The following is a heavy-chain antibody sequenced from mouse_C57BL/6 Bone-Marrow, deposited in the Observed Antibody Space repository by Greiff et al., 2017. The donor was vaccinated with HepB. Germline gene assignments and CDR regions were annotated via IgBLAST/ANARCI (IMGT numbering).Heavy chain of an antibody. CDR2: IYPGSGST. CDR1: GYTFTSYW. V-gene: IGHV1-55*01. CDR3: AREGELVAGYYFDY. J-gene: IGHJ2*01. D-gene: IGHD1-1*02. Sequence: VQLQQPGAELVKPGASVKMSCKASGYTFTSYWITWVKQKPGQGLEWIGDIYPGSGSTNYNEKFKSKATLTVDTSSSTAYMQLSSLTSEDSAVYYCAREGELVAGYYFDYWGQGTTLTVSS.